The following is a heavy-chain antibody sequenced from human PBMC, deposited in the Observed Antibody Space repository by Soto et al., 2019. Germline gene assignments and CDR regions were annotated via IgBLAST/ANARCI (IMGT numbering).Heavy chain of an antibody. CDR3: ARVFPPGVWVPAAIEYTYYYMDV. V-gene: IGHV1-18*01. CDR1: GYTFTSYG. J-gene: IGHJ6*03. Sequence: ASVKVSCKASGYTFTSYGISWVRQAPGQGLEWMGWISAYNGNTNYAQKLQGRVTMTTDTSTSTAYMELRSLRSDDTAVYYCARVFPPGVWVPAAIEYTYYYMDVWGKGTTVTVSS. D-gene: IGHD2-2*01. CDR2: ISAYNGNT.